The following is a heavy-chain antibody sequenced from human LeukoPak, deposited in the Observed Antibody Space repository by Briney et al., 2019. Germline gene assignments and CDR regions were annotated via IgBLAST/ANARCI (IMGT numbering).Heavy chain of an antibody. D-gene: IGHD6-13*01. CDR1: GYTFTGYY. Sequence: ASVKVSCKASGYTFTGYYMHWVRQAPGQGLEWMGWINPNSGGTNYAQKFQGRVTMTRDTSISTAYMELRSLRSDDTAVYYCAREGYSYSSSWFPTDYWGQGTLVTVSS. CDR2: INPNSGGT. J-gene: IGHJ4*02. CDR3: AREGYSYSSSWFPTDY. V-gene: IGHV1-2*02.